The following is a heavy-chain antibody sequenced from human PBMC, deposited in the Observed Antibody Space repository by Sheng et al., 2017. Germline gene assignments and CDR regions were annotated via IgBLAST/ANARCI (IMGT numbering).Heavy chain of an antibody. CDR3: ARGGAEQQYHLVFGMDV. D-gene: IGHD6-13*01. CDR2: IYHSGST. Sequence: QVQLQESGPGLVKPSETLSLTCAVSGYSISSGYYWGWIRQPPGKGLEWIGSIYHSGSTYYNPSLKSRVTISVDTSKNQFSLKLSSVTAADTAVYYCARGGAEQQYHLVFGMDVWGPRGPRSPSPQ. J-gene: IGHJ6*01. CDR1: GYSISSGYY. V-gene: IGHV4-38-2*01.